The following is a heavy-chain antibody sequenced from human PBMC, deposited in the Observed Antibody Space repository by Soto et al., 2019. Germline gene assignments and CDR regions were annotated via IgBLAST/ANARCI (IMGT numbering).Heavy chain of an antibody. Sequence: EVQLVESGGCLVKPGGSLRISCAASGFNFSDAWMNWVRQAPGKGLEWVGHVKTKTDGGTTEYAASVKGRFIVSRDDSRNTLYLQMNSLKSEDTAMYYCTTLGHSWGQGTLVVVSS. V-gene: IGHV3-15*07. CDR2: VKTKTDGGTT. CDR3: TTLGHS. CDR1: GFNFSDAW. J-gene: IGHJ4*02.